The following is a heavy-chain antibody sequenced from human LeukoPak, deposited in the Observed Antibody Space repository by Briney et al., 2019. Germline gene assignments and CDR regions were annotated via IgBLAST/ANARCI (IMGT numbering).Heavy chain of an antibody. D-gene: IGHD3-22*01. V-gene: IGHV4-30-2*01. CDR3: ARGNDYYDSSGYLY. CDR1: GGSISSGGYS. CDR2: IYHSGST. J-gene: IGHJ4*02. Sequence: PSQTLSLTCAVSGGSISSGGYSWSWIRQPPGKGLEWIGYIYHSGSTYYNPSLKSRVTISVDRSKNQFSLKLSSVTAADTAVCYCARGNDYYDSSGYLYWGQGTLVTVSS.